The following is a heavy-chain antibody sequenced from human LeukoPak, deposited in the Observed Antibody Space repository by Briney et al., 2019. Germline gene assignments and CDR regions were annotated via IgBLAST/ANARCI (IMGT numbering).Heavy chain of an antibody. D-gene: IGHD6-19*01. CDR2: IRYDGSNK. CDR3: AEDSSGWYYYYYMDV. Sequence: GGSLRLSCAASGFTFISYGMHWVRQAPGKGLEWVAFIRYDGSNKYYADSVKGRFTISRDNSKNTLYLQMNSLRAEDTAVYYCAEDSSGWYYYYYMDVWGKGTTVTVSS. J-gene: IGHJ6*03. CDR1: GFTFISYG. V-gene: IGHV3-30*02.